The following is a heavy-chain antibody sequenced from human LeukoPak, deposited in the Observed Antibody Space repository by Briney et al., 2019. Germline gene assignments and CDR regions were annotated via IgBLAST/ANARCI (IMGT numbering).Heavy chain of an antibody. CDR1: GFTFSSYS. CDR3: ARDREQQLVTGFDY. CDR2: ISSSSSYI. Sequence: GGSLRLSCAASGFTFSSYSMTWVRQAPGKGLEWVSSISSSSSYIYYADSVKGRFTISRDNAKNSLYLQMNSLRAEDTAVYYCARDREQQLVTGFDYWGQGTLVTVSP. V-gene: IGHV3-21*01. D-gene: IGHD6-13*01. J-gene: IGHJ4*02.